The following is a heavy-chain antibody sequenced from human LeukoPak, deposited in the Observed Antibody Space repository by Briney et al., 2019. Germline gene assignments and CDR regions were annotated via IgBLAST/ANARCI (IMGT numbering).Heavy chain of an antibody. Sequence: GGSLRLSCAASGFTFSDYYMSWIRQAPGKGLEWVSYISSSGSTINYADSVKGRFTISRDNAKNSLYLQMNSLRAEDTAVYYCARGMQIVVVPAAANYYYYGMDVWGQGTTVTVSS. CDR1: GFTFSDYY. J-gene: IGHJ6*02. D-gene: IGHD2-2*01. CDR3: ARGMQIVVVPAAANYYYYGMDV. CDR2: ISSSGSTI. V-gene: IGHV3-11*01.